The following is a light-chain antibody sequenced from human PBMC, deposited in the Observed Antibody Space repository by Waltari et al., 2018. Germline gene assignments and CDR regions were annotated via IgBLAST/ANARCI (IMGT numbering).Light chain of an antibody. CDR3: QQYGISPWT. CDR1: QRISTTS. V-gene: IGKV3-20*01. J-gene: IGKJ1*01. CDR2: GTS. Sequence: EVVLTQSPGTLSLSAGERATLSCRASQRISTTSLAWYKHKPGQAPTLLVYGTSSRATGIPDRFSGSGSATHFTLTISRLEPEDFAVYYCQQYGISPWTFGQGTKVEVK.